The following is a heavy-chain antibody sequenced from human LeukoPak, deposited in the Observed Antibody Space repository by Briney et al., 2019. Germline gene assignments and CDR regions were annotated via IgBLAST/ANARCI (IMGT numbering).Heavy chain of an antibody. V-gene: IGHV3-43*02. D-gene: IGHD2/OR15-2a*01. CDR2: ISGDGGVT. CDR1: GFSFRDFS. J-gene: IGHJ4*02. Sequence: GGSLRLSCAASGFSFRDFSMHWVRQVPGKGLDWVSLISGDGGVTHYADSWRGRFTISRDNDKSSLFLQMNSLRVEDTAFYYCAKGNNSLSYNFDYWGQGTLVTVSS. CDR3: AKGNNSLSYNFDY.